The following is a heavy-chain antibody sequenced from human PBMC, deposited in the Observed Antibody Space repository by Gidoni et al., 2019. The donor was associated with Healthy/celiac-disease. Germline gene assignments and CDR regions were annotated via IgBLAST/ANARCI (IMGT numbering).Heavy chain of an antibody. J-gene: IGHJ4*02. CDR3: ARANYYDSSGYTLFDY. CDR2: INPSGGST. D-gene: IGHD3-22*01. CDR1: GYTFTSYY. V-gene: IGHV1-46*01. Sequence: QVQLVQSGAEVKKPGASVKVSCKASGYTFTSYYMHWVRQAPGQGLEWMGIINPSGGSTSYAQKFQGRVTMTRDTSTSTVYMELSSLRSEDTAVYYCARANYYDSSGYTLFDYWGQGTLVTVSS.